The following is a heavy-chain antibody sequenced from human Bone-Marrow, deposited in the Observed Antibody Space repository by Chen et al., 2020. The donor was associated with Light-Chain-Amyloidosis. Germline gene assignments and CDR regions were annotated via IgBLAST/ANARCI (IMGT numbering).Heavy chain of an antibody. CDR2: MNPNSGNT. J-gene: IGHJ3*02. D-gene: IGHD4-17*01. Sequence: QEQLVQSGAEVKKPGASVKVSCKASGFTSTNYDLNWVRQAPGQGLEWLGWMNPNSGNTAYAPKFQDRVTMSRNSSIDTAYMELSSLTSEDTAMYYCARGFHFVTSVTSWAFDIWGQGT. CDR3: ARGFHFVTSVTSWAFDI. CDR1: GFTSTNYD. V-gene: IGHV1-8*01.